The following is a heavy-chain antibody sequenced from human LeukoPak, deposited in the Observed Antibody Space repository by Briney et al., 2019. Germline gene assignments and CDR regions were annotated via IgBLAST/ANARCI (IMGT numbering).Heavy chain of an antibody. D-gene: IGHD6-13*01. CDR3: ARDGYSSSWYDY. Sequence: ASVKVSCKASEYTFSSYYMHWLRQAPGQGLEWMGIINPSGTSTIYSQKFQGRVTMTRETSASTVYMELSSLRSEDTAVYYCARDGYSSSWYDYWGQGTLVTVSS. CDR1: EYTFSSYY. CDR2: INPSGTST. V-gene: IGHV1-46*01. J-gene: IGHJ4*02.